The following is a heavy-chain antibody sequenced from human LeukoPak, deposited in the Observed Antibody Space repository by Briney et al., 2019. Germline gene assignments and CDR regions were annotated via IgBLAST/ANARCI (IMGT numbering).Heavy chain of an antibody. D-gene: IGHD5-12*01. J-gene: IGHJ4*02. CDR3: AKVPEGGYDLYYFDY. Sequence: PGGSLRLSCAASGFTFSNYAMSWVRQAPGKGMEWVSAISGGSGTTYFADSVRGRFTISRDSSKNTLYLQMNSLRAEDTAVYYCAKVPEGGYDLYYFDYWGQGALVTVSS. CDR1: GFTFSNYA. V-gene: IGHV3-23*01. CDR2: ISGGSGTT.